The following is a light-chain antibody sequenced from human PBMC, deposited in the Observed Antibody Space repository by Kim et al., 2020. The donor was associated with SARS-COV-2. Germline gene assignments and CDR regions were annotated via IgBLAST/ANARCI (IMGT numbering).Light chain of an antibody. CDR1: QSISTY. Sequence: DIQMIQSPSSLSASVGDRVTIACRASQSISTYLNWYQQKPGKAPNLLIYAASSLQSGVPSRFSGSGSGTDFTLTISSLQPEDFATYYCQQSHTAPLLSFGGGTKLEI. CDR2: AAS. CDR3: QQSHTAPLLS. V-gene: IGKV1-39*01. J-gene: IGKJ4*01.